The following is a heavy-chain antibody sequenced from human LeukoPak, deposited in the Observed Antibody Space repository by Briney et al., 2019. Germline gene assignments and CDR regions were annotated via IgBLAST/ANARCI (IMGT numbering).Heavy chain of an antibody. Sequence: GGSLRLSCAASGFTFSNAWMSWVRQAPGKGLEWVAFIRYDGSNKYYADSVKGRFTISRDNSKNTLYLQMNSLRAEDTAVYYCAKDGRSYYGSGSYSPFGYWGQGTLVTVSS. CDR1: GFTFSNAW. CDR3: AKDGRSYYGSGSYSPFGY. J-gene: IGHJ4*02. V-gene: IGHV3-30*02. D-gene: IGHD3-10*01. CDR2: IRYDGSNK.